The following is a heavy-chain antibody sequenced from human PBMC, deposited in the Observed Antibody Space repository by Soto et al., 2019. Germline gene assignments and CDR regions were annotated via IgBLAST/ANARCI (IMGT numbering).Heavy chain of an antibody. CDR3: AKEKILALFAY. CDR1: GGPIRAYH. Sequence: PSETLSLTCAVSGGPIRAYHWTWIRQPPGKGLEWIGYVLYSGNTKYNPSLKSRVTISVDTSKNQFSLRLSSVTAADTAVYYCAKEKILALFAYWGRGPWAPVPS. CDR2: VLYSGNT. V-gene: IGHV4-59*01. J-gene: IGHJ4*02. D-gene: IGHD3-3*01.